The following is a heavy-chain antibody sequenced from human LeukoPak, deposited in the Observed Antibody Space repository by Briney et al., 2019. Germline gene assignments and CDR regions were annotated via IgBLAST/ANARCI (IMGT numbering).Heavy chain of an antibody. V-gene: IGHV4-61*01. Sequence: SETLSLTCTVSGYSISSGYYWGWIRQPPGKGLEWIGYIYYSGSTNYNPSLKSRVTISVDTSKNQFSLKLSSVTAADTAVYYCARGPPTLPLVTLDYWGQGTLVTVSS. CDR2: IYYSGST. J-gene: IGHJ4*02. CDR1: GYSISSGYY. CDR3: ARGPPTLPLVTLDY. D-gene: IGHD3-9*01.